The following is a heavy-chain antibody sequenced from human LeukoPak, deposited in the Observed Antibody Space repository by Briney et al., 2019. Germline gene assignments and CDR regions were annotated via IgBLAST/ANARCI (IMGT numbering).Heavy chain of an antibody. CDR1: GGSISSYY. V-gene: IGHV4-4*07. Sequence: PSETLSLTCTVSGGSISSYYWSWIRQPAGKGLEWIGRIYTSGSTNYNPSLKSRVTMSVDTSKNQFSLKLSSVTAADTAVYYCARGVRYFDPHGYYMDVWGKGTTVTVSS. J-gene: IGHJ6*03. D-gene: IGHD3-9*01. CDR2: IYTSGST. CDR3: ARGVRYFDPHGYYMDV.